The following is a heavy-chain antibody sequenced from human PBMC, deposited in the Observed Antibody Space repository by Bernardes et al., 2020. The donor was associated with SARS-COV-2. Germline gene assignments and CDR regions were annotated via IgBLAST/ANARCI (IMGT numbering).Heavy chain of an antibody. Sequence: SETLSLTCTVSGGSISSGDYYWSWIRQPPGKGLEWIGYIYYSGSTYYNPSLKSRVTISVDTSKNQFSLKLSSVTAADTAVYYCARDRGIVVVPAAIFSDYYYYYGMDVWGQGTTVTVSS. D-gene: IGHD2-2*02. CDR2: IYYSGST. CDR3: ARDRGIVVVPAAIFSDYYYYYGMDV. J-gene: IGHJ6*02. V-gene: IGHV4-30-4*01. CDR1: GGSISSGDYY.